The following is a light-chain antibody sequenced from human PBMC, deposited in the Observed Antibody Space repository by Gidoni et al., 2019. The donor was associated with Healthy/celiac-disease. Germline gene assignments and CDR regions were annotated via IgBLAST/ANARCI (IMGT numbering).Light chain of an antibody. Sequence: DIQMTQSPSTLSASVGDRVNITCRASQSISSWLAWYQQKPGKAPKLLIYDASSLESGVPSRFSGSGSGTEFTLTISSLQPDDFATYYCQQYNSYSWTFXQXTKVEIK. CDR1: QSISSW. J-gene: IGKJ1*01. CDR2: DAS. V-gene: IGKV1-5*01. CDR3: QQYNSYSWT.